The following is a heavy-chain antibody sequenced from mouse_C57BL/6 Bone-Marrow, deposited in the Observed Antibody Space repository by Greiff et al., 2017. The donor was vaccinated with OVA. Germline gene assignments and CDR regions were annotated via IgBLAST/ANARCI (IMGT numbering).Heavy chain of an antibody. V-gene: IGHV1-55*01. CDR2: IYPGSGST. Sequence: VKLQQPGAELVKPGASVKMSCKASGYTFTSYWITWVKQRPGQGLEWIGDIYPGSGSTNYNEKFKSKATLTVDTSSSTAYMQLSSLTSEDSAVYYCARRGLLRFPLDVWGTGTTVTVSS. CDR1: GYTFTSYW. D-gene: IGHD1-1*01. CDR3: ARRGLLRFPLDV. J-gene: IGHJ1*03.